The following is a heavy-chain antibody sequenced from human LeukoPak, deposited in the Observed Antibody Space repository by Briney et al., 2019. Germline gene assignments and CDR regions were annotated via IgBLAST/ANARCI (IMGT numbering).Heavy chain of an antibody. V-gene: IGHV4-61*02. CDR3: ARAVGARDY. J-gene: IGHJ4*02. CDR1: GGSISSGSYY. Sequence: SETLSLTCTVSGGSISSGSYYWSWIRQPAGKGLEWIGRIYTSGSTNYNPSLKSRVTISVDTSKNQFSLKLSSVTAADTAVYYCARAVGARDYWGQGTLVTVSS. D-gene: IGHD1-26*01. CDR2: IYTSGST.